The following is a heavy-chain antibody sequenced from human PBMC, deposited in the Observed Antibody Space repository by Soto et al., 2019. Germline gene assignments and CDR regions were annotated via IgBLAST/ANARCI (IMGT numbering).Heavy chain of an antibody. Sequence: SETLSLTCTVSGGSIGSGGYYWGWIRQHPGKGLEWIGYIYYSGSTYYNPSLKSRVTISVDTSKNQFSLKLSSVTAADTAVYYCARTPGYYYNAGNTLGIDVRGQGNTVTVSS. CDR3: ARTPGYYYNAGNTLGIDV. V-gene: IGHV4-31*03. J-gene: IGHJ6*02. D-gene: IGHD3-10*01. CDR2: IYYSGST. CDR1: GGSIGSGGYY.